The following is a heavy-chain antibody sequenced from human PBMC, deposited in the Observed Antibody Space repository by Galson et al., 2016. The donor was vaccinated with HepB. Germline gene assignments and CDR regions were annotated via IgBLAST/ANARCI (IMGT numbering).Heavy chain of an antibody. V-gene: IGHV1-69*06. CDR2: IIPIYGTP. J-gene: IGHJ4*02. CDR1: GGSFSSDG. D-gene: IGHD1-26*01. Sequence: SVKVSCKASGGSFSSDGITWVRQAPGQGLEWMGGIIPIYGTPKYAQKFQGRVTITADKSTSTANMELSSLRSEDTAVYYCAREWELLRGPFDYWGQGNLVTVSS. CDR3: AREWELLRGPFDY.